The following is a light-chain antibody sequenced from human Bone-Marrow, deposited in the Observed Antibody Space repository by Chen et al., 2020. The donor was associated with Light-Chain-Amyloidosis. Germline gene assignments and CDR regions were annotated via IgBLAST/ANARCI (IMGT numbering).Light chain of an antibody. CDR1: NIGSTS. V-gene: IGLV3-21*02. J-gene: IGLJ3*02. Sequence: SYVLTQPSSVSVAPGQTATIACGGNNIGSTSVHWYQQTPGQAPLLVVYDDSDRPSGIPERLSGSDSGKTATLTMSGVEAEDEADYSCQVWDRSSDRPVFGGGTKLTVL. CDR3: QVWDRSSDRPV. CDR2: DDS.